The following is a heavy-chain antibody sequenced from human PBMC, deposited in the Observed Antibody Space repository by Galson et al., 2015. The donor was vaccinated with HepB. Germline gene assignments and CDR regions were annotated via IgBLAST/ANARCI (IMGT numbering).Heavy chain of an antibody. CDR3: ARPQERGEEYSSSPDAFDI. J-gene: IGHJ3*02. V-gene: IGHV1-24*01. CDR2: FDPEDGET. Sequence: SVKVSCKVSGYTLTELSMHWVRQAPGKGLEWMGGFDPEDGETIYAQKLQGRVTMTTDTSTSTAYMELRSLRSDDTAVYYCARPQERGEEYSSSPDAFDIWGQGTMVTVSS. D-gene: IGHD6-6*01. CDR1: GYTLTELS.